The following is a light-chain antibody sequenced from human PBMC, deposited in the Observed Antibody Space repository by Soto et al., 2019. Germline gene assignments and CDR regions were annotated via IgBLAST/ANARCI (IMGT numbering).Light chain of an antibody. CDR3: QAGRTGLRV. V-gene: IGLV4-69*01. CDR1: SGHSSNA. Sequence: QSVLTQSPSASASLGASVKLTCTLSSGHSSNAIAWHQQQPEKGPRFLMKLNSDGSHNKGDGIPDRFSGSSSGAERYLTISSLHSEDEADHYCQAGRTGLRVFGGGTQVTVL. CDR2: LNSDGSH. J-gene: IGLJ3*02.